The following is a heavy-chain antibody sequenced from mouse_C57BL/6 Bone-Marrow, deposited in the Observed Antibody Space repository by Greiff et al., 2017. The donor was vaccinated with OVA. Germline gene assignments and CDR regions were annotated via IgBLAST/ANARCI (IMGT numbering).Heavy chain of an antibody. J-gene: IGHJ4*01. V-gene: IGHV1-69*01. D-gene: IGHD1-1*01. CDR1: GYTFTSYW. CDR3: ARECYYYGPLYYYAMDY. Sequence: VQLQQPGAELVMPGASVKLSCKASGYTFTSYWMHWVKQRPGQGLEWIGEIDPSDSYTNYNQKFKGKSTLTVDKSSSTAYMQLSSLTSEDSAVYYCARECYYYGPLYYYAMDYRGQGTSDTVSS. CDR2: IDPSDSYT.